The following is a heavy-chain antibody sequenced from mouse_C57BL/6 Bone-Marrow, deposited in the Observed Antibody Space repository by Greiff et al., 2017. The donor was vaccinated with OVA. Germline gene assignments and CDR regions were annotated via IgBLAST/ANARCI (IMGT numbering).Heavy chain of an antibody. CDR1: GYAFSSSW. J-gene: IGHJ2*01. V-gene: IGHV1-82*01. CDR3: ARESDYYGSSGGFDY. Sequence: VKLMESGPELVKPGASVKISCKASGYAFSSSWMNWVKQRPGKGLEWIGRIYPGDGDTNYNGKFKGKATMTAEKYSSTAYMQLSSRTSEDSAVYFCARESDYYGSSGGFDYWGQGTTLTVSS. CDR2: IYPGDGDT. D-gene: IGHD1-1*01.